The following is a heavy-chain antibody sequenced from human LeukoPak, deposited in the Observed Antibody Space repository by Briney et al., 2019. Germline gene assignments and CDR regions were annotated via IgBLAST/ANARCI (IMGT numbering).Heavy chain of an antibody. D-gene: IGHD4-23*01. CDR1: GFIFSYYG. V-gene: IGHV3-23*01. CDR3: AKERGHSKPFDY. Sequence: GGSLRLSCEVSGFIFSYYGVNWVRQAPGKGLEWVSAISDSGDATYYADSVKGRFTISRDNSKSTLYLQMNNLRAEDTALYYCAKERGHSKPFDYWGQGTLVTVSS. J-gene: IGHJ4*02. CDR2: ISDSGDAT.